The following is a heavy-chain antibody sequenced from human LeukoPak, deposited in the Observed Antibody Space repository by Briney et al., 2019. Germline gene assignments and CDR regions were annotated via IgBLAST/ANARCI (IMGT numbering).Heavy chain of an antibody. Sequence: GGSLRLSCAASGFTFNNYAMSWVRQAPGKGLEWVASISSGSIEIYYADAVKGRFTISRDNAKNSLYLQMSSLRGEDTAVYYCARGGYSHYDYWGPGTLVTVSS. CDR1: GFTFNNYA. CDR2: ISSGSIEI. D-gene: IGHD6-13*01. CDR3: ARGGYSHYDY. J-gene: IGHJ4*02. V-gene: IGHV3-21*01.